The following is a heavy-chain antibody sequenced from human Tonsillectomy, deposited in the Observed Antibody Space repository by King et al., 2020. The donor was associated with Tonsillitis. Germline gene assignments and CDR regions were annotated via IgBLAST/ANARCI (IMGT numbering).Heavy chain of an antibody. CDR2: ISGYNGIT. CDR3: ARSRETVLRYFDWLFDF. CDR1: GYTFSGYG. J-gene: IGHJ4*02. D-gene: IGHD3-9*01. V-gene: IGHV1-18*04. Sequence: SGAEVKKPGASVKVSCKASGYTFSGYGFSWVRQAPGQGLEWMGWISGYNGITNYAQKFQGRVVVTIDTATTTAYMELRSLSSDDTAVYYCARSRETVLRYFDWLFDFWGQGTLVTVSS.